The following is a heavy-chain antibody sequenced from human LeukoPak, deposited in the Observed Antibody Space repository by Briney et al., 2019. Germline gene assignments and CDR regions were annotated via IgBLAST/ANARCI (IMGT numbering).Heavy chain of an antibody. CDR1: GFTFSSYA. V-gene: IGHV3-64*01. CDR3: AKGAVGATLWNDAFDI. J-gene: IGHJ3*02. Sequence: GGSLRLSCAASGFTFSSYAMHWVRQAPGKGLEYVSAISSNGGSTYYANSVKGRFTISRDNSKNTLYLQMGSLRAEDMAVYYCAKGAVGATLWNDAFDIWGQGTMVTVSS. D-gene: IGHD1-26*01. CDR2: ISSNGGST.